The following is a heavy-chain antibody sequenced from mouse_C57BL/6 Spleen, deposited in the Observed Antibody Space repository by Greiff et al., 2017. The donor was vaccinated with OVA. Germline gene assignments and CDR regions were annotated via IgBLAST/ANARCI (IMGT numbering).Heavy chain of an antibody. CDR2: IYPGDGDT. V-gene: IGHV1-80*01. J-gene: IGHJ2*01. CDR3: ARSYYYGSSYVRFDY. CDR1: GYAFSSYW. Sequence: VQRVESGAELVKPGASVKISCKASGYAFSSYWMNWVKQRPGKGLEWIGQIYPGDGDTNYNGKFKGKATLTADKSSSTAYMQLSSLTSEDSAVYFCARSYYYGSSYVRFDYWGQGTTLTVSS. D-gene: IGHD1-1*01.